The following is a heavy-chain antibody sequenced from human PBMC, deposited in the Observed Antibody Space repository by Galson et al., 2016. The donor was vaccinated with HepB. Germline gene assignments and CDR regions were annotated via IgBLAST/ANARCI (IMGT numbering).Heavy chain of an antibody. CDR1: GFTFSGSA. CDR2: IRSKANSYAT. V-gene: IGHV3-73*01. J-gene: IGHJ4*02. CDR3: TRPKTTAIGGRSDY. D-gene: IGHD2-21*02. Sequence: SLRLSCAASGFTFSGSAMHWVRQASGKGLEWVGRIRSKANSYATAYAASVKGRFTISRDDSKNTAYLQMNSLKTEDTAVYYCTRPKTTAIGGRSDYWGREPWAPSPQ.